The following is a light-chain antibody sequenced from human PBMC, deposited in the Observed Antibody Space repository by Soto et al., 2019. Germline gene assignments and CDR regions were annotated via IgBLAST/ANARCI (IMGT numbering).Light chain of an antibody. CDR1: QSISSY. Sequence: DIQMTQSPSSLSASVGDRVTTTCRASQSISSYLNWYQQKPGKAPKLLIYDASSLESGVPSRFSGSGSGTEFTLTISSLQPDDFATYYCQQYNGTFGQGTKVDIK. CDR3: QQYNGT. CDR2: DAS. J-gene: IGKJ1*01. V-gene: IGKV1-5*01.